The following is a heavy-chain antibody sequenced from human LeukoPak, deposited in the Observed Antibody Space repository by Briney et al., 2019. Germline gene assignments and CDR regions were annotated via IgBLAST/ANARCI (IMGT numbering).Heavy chain of an antibody. CDR3: ARDGGYDFWSGYYQDY. D-gene: IGHD3-3*01. CDR1: GFTFSSYA. Sequence: GGSLRLSCAASGFTFSSYAMSWVRQAPGKGLEWVSAISGSGGSTYYADSVKGRFTISRDNSKNTPYLQMNSLRAEDTAVYYCARDGGYDFWSGYYQDYWGQGTLVTVSS. V-gene: IGHV3-23*01. J-gene: IGHJ4*02. CDR2: ISGSGGST.